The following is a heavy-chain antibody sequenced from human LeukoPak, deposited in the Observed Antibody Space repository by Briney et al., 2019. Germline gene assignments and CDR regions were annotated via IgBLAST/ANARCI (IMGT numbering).Heavy chain of an antibody. CDR3: ARGYYDSGGYT. CDR2: IYTSGST. Sequence: SETLSLTRTVSGGSISSYYWSWIRQPPGKGLEWIGYIYTSGSTNYNPSLKSRVTISVDTSKNQFSLKLSSVTAADTAVYYCARGYYDSGGYTWGQGTLVTVSS. J-gene: IGHJ5*02. V-gene: IGHV4-4*09. D-gene: IGHD3-22*01. CDR1: GGSISSYY.